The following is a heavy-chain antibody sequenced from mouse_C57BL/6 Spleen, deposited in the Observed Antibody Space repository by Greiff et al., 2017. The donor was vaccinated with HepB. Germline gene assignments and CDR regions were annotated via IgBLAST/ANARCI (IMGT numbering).Heavy chain of an antibody. CDR2: INPGSGGT. CDR1: GYAFTNYL. D-gene: IGHD1-1*01. Sequence: QVHVKQSGAELVRPGTSVKVSCKASGYAFTNYLIEWVKQRPGQGLEWIGVINPGSGGTNYNEKFKGKATLTADKSSSTAYMQLSSLTSEDSAVYFCARETTVVGGGFAYWGQGTLVTVSA. J-gene: IGHJ3*01. V-gene: IGHV1-54*01. CDR3: ARETTVVGGGFAY.